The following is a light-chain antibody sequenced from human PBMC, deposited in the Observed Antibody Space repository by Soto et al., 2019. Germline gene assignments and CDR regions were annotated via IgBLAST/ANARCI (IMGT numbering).Light chain of an antibody. CDR2: TAS. J-gene: IGKJ5*01. CDR3: QQLNSDPPIT. V-gene: IGKV1-9*01. CDR1: QGISTY. Sequence: IQLTQSPSSLSASVGDRVTITCRASQGISTYLAWYQQKPGRAPKLLIYTASTLQSGVPSRFSGRGSGTDFTLTISSLQPEDFATYSCQQLNSDPPITFGQGKRLEI.